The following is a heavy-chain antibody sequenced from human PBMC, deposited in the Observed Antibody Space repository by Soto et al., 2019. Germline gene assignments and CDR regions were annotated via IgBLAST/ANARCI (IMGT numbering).Heavy chain of an antibody. J-gene: IGHJ2*01. CDR2: IIPMFGTA. Sequence: QVQLVQSGAEVKKPGSSVKVSCKASGGTFSAYAISWVRQAPGQGLEWMGGIIPMFGTANHAQKFQGSVIINAVESSRTAYMDMSRLRSEYSGVYYCARDATGRFGYCDLWGRCTLVTV. CDR3: ARDATGRFGYCDL. D-gene: IGHD3-10*01. CDR1: GGTFSAYA. V-gene: IGHV1-69*01.